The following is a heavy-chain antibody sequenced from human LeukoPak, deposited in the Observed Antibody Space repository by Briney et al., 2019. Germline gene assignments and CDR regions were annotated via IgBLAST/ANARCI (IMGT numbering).Heavy chain of an antibody. J-gene: IGHJ5*02. Sequence: ASVKVSFKASGYTFTSYYMHWVRQAPGQGLEWMGIINPSGGSTSYAQKFQGRVTMTRDTSTSTVYMELSSLRSEDTAVYYCARAWDIVVVPAAIWWFDPWGQGTLVTVSS. V-gene: IGHV1-46*03. CDR3: ARAWDIVVVPAAIWWFDP. CDR1: GYTFTSYY. CDR2: INPSGGST. D-gene: IGHD2-2*02.